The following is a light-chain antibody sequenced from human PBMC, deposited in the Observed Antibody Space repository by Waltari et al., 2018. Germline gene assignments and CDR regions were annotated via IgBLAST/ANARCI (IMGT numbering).Light chain of an antibody. V-gene: IGKV4-1*01. CDR3: QRYNSSPRT. J-gene: IGKJ1*01. CDR2: WAS. Sequence: DIVLTQSPDSLAVSLGERATIHCKSSQSVLYNSNSKNLLAWYQQKPGQPPKLLIYWASTRESGVPDRFSGSGSGTDFTLTISSLQAEDVAVYYCQRYNSSPRTFGQGTKVEIK. CDR1: QSVLYNSNSKNL.